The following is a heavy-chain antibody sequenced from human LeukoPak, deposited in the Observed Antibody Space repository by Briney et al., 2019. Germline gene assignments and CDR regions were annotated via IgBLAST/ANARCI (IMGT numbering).Heavy chain of an antibody. CDR1: GGSISSYY. CDR2: IYYSGST. CDR3: ARGDSSGYYSKAGAFDI. Sequence: SETLSLTCTVSGGSISSYYWSWIRQPPGKGLEWIGYIYYSGSTNYNPSLKSRVTISVDTSKNQFSLKLSSVTAADTAVYYCARGDSSGYYSKAGAFDIWGQGTMVTVSS. V-gene: IGHV4-59*01. D-gene: IGHD3-22*01. J-gene: IGHJ3*02.